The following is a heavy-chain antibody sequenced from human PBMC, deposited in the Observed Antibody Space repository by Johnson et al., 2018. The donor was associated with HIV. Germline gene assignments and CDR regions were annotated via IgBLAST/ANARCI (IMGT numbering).Heavy chain of an antibody. CDR3: AKDLGERECEEWASDYYDFGRELPCQDPRGVVGTFDV. Sequence: VQLVESGGGLVQPGGSLRLSCAASGFTFSTYVISWVRQAPGKGLERVSGISGSGDRTYYADSVKGRFTISRDNSKGTLYLQMDGLRPEDTALYYCAKDLGERECEEWASDYYDFGRELPCQDPRGVVGTFDVWGQGTMVTVSS. CDR1: GFTFSTYV. CDR2: ISGSGDRT. D-gene: IGHD3-3*01. V-gene: IGHV3-23*04. J-gene: IGHJ3*01.